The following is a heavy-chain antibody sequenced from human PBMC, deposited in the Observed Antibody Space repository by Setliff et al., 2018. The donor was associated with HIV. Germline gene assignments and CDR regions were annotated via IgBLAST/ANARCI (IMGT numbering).Heavy chain of an antibody. CDR2: VSPYNGDT. V-gene: IGHV1-18*01. J-gene: IGHJ6*02. CDR3: ARVRAYCTSTSCSYYGMDV. D-gene: IGHD2-2*01. Sequence: ASVKVSCKTSDYIFLSYGISWVRQAPGQGLEWMGWVSPYNGDTKYAQKFQGRVTMTTDTSARTGYMELSSLRSEDTAMYYCARVRAYCTSTSCSYYGMDVWGQGTTVTVSS. CDR1: DYIFLSYG.